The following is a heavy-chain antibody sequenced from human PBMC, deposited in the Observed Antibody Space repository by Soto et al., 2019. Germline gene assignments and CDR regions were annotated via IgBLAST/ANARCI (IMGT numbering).Heavy chain of an antibody. J-gene: IGHJ5*02. CDR2: IYYSGST. D-gene: IGHD6-19*01. Sequence: PSETLSLTCTVSGGSISSGGYYWSWIRQHPGKGLEWIGYIYYSGSTYYNPSLKSRVTLSVDTSKNQFSLKLSSVTAADTAVYYCAREAREQWPYNWFDPWGQGTLVTVSS. V-gene: IGHV4-31*03. CDR1: GGSISSGGYY. CDR3: AREAREQWPYNWFDP.